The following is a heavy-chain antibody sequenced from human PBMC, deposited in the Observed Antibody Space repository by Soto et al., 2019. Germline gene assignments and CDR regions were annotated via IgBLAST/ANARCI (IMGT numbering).Heavy chain of an antibody. CDR2: IYYSGST. V-gene: IGHV4-59*01. Sequence: QVQLQASGPGLVKPSETLSLTCTVSGGSISSYYWSWIRQPPGKGLVWIGYIYYSGSTNYNPSLSNRVTVSVDTSKNQSSLKLSSVTAADTAVYSCARVSSSSSTHYYYYGMDVWGRGSTVTV. D-gene: IGHD6-13*01. J-gene: IGHJ6*02. CDR1: GGSISSYY. CDR3: ARVSSSSSTHYYYYGMDV.